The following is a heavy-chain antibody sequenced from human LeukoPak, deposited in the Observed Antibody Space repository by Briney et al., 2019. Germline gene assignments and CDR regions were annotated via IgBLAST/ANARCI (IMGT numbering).Heavy chain of an antibody. J-gene: IGHJ4*02. CDR1: GFTLSTYC. CDR3: VRTTYGDY. D-gene: IGHD1-1*01. CDR2: VKPDGSEK. Sequence: GGSLRLSCAASGFTLSTYCMTWVRQAPRKGLEWVAAVKPDGSEKYYVDSVKGRFTISRDNAKNSLYLQLSSLRAEDTAVYYCVRTTYGDYWGQGTLVTVSS. V-gene: IGHV3-7*02.